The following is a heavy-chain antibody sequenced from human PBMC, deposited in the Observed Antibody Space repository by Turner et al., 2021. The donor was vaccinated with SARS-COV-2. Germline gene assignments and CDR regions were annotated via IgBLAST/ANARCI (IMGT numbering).Heavy chain of an antibody. V-gene: IGHV4-39*01. Sequence: QLQLQESGPGLVKPSETLSLTCTVSGGSISSSSYYWGWIRQPPGKGLEWIGNSYYSGSTYYNPSLKSRVTISVYTSKNQFSLKLSSVTATDTAVYYCARRLVVQGTDDYSYYYGMDVWGQGTTVTVSS. CDR2: SYYSGST. CDR1: GGSISSSSYY. D-gene: IGHD3-22*01. J-gene: IGHJ6*02. CDR3: ARRLVVQGTDDYSYYYGMDV.